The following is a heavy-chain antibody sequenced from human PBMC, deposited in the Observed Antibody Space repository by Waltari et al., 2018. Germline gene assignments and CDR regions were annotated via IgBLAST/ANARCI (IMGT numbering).Heavy chain of an antibody. CDR2: VIPILDIA. CDR3: ARGVLGGYCSGTKCREYFQD. D-gene: IGHD2-2*01. V-gene: IGHV1-69*04. CDR1: GGTFNNYV. Sequence: QVQLVQSGAEVKKPGSSVKVSCKASGGTFNNYVISWVRQAPGQGLEWMGGVIPILDIANYAQKFQDRVTITADESLTTAYMEMSSLRSDDTAVYYCARGVLGGYCSGTKCREYFQDWGQGTLITVSS. J-gene: IGHJ1*01.